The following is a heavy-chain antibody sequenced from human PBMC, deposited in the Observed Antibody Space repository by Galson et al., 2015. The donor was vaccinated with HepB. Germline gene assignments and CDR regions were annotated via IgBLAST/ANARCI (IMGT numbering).Heavy chain of an antibody. J-gene: IGHJ6*02. CDR2: VNTDGSYT. CDR3: ASSRNPGMDV. CDR1: GFTFSRYW. Sequence: SLRLSCAGTGFTFSRYWMHWVRQAPGKGLVWVSRVNTDGSYTTYADSVEGRFTMSRDNTKNTLFLQMNSLRAEDTAVYYCASSRNPGMDVWGQGTTVTVSS. V-gene: IGHV3-74*01.